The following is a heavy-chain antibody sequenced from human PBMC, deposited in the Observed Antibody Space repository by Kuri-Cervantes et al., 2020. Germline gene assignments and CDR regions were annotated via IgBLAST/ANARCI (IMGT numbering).Heavy chain of an antibody. Sequence: SQTLSLTCAVYGYSISSGYYWGWIRQPPGKGLEWIGSIYHSGTTYYNSSLKSRVAIPVDTSKNQFSLNLTSVTAADTAVYFCAYNYDSSGYYNFDSWGQGTLVTVSS. J-gene: IGHJ4*02. CDR3: AYNYDSSGYYNFDS. D-gene: IGHD3-22*01. V-gene: IGHV4-38-2*01. CDR2: IYHSGTT. CDR1: GYSISSGYY.